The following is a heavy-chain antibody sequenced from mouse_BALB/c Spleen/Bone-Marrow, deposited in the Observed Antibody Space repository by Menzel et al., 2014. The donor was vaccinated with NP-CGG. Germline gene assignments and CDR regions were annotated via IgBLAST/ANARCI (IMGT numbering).Heavy chain of an antibody. D-gene: IGHD2-1*01. CDR3: ASHYYGNYVYAMDY. Sequence: QVHVKQSGPGLVQPSQSPSITCTVSGFSLTSYGVHWVRQSPGKGLEWLGVIWSGGSTDYNAAFISRLSISKDNSKSQVFFKMNSRQANDTAIYYCASHYYGNYVYAMDYWGQGTSVTVSS. J-gene: IGHJ4*01. V-gene: IGHV2-2*02. CDR1: GFSLTSYG. CDR2: IWSGGST.